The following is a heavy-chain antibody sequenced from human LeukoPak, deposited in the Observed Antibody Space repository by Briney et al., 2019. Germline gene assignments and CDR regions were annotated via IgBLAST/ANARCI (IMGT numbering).Heavy chain of an antibody. CDR1: GFTFSDYN. Sequence: GGSLRLSCAVSGFTFSDYNLNWVRQAPGKGLEWVSSISGTSNYIYYADSVKGRFIISRDNARNSLDLQMNSLTAEDTAVYYCARDLFIVGATPFYFDYWGQGTLVTVSS. D-gene: IGHD1-26*01. CDR2: ISGTSNYI. CDR3: ARDLFIVGATPFYFDY. J-gene: IGHJ4*02. V-gene: IGHV3-21*01.